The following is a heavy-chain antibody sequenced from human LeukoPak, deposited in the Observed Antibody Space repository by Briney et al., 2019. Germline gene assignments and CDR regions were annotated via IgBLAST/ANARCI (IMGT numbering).Heavy chain of an antibody. J-gene: IGHJ4*02. CDR1: GGSISTYY. CDR2: VFYSGNT. CDR3: ARENVGYDKGAFDF. D-gene: IGHD5-12*01. V-gene: IGHV4-59*01. Sequence: SSETLSLTCTVSGGSISTYYWSWIRQPPGKGLEWIGYVFYSGNTNYNPSLKSRVSISIDTSKSQFSLKLSSVTAADTALYYCARENVGYDKGAFDFWGQGTLVTVSS.